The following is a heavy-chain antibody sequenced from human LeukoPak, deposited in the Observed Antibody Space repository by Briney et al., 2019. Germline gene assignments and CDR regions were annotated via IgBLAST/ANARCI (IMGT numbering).Heavy chain of an antibody. V-gene: IGHV4-59*01. CDR1: GGSISTYY. CDR3: ARGGAARLHFQN. J-gene: IGHJ1*01. Sequence: PGGSLRLSCTVSGGSISTYYWNWIRQPPGKGLEWIGYIYHSGSTNYNPSLQSRVTISVDTSKNQFSLNLNSVTAADTAVYYCARGGAARLHFQNWGQGTLVTVSS. CDR2: IYHSGST. D-gene: IGHD6-6*01.